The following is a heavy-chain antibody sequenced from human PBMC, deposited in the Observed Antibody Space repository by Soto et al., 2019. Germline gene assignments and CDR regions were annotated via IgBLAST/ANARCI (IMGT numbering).Heavy chain of an antibody. V-gene: IGHV4-38-2*01. D-gene: IGHD6-13*01. CDR2: IYHSGST. CDR1: GYSISSGYY. Sequence: LSLTCAVSGYSISSGYYWGWIRQPPGKGLEWIGSIYHSGSTYYNPSLKSRVTISVDTSKNQFSLKLSSVTAADTAVYYCARGFGGAAAGFLFDYWGQGTLVTVSS. CDR3: ARGFGGAAAGFLFDY. J-gene: IGHJ4*02.